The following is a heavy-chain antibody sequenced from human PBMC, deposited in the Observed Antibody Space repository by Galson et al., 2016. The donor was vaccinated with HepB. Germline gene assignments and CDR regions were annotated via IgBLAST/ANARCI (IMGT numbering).Heavy chain of an antibody. D-gene: IGHD4-11*01. V-gene: IGHV3-23*01. CDR3: ARYYSDYDYNPGD. Sequence: SLRLSCAASGFTFSNYYMSWVRQAPGKGLEWVSGISASGLSTFYADAVKGRFIISRDNAKNSLYLQMNSLRPEDTAAYYCARYYSDYDYNPGDWCRGTLVVVSS. CDR1: GFTFSNYY. CDR2: ISASGLST. J-gene: IGHJ4*02.